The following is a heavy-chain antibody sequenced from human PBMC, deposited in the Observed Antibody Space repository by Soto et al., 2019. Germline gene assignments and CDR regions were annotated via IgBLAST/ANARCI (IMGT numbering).Heavy chain of an antibody. V-gene: IGHV3-30*18. CDR2: ISFEGSKK. CDR3: AKGGSSSARHFDT. CDR1: GFTFSGYG. D-gene: IGHD6-6*01. Sequence: QVQLVESGGGVVQPGRSLRLSCAASGFTFSGYGMHWVRQAPGKGLEWVAVISFEGSKKYYANSVEGRFTISRDNSKNTLFLQMNSLRAEDTAVYYCAKGGSSSARHFDTWGQGTLVTVSS. J-gene: IGHJ5*02.